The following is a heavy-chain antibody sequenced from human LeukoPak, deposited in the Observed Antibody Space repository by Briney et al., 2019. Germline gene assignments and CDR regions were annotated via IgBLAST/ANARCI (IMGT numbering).Heavy chain of an antibody. J-gene: IGHJ4*02. V-gene: IGHV1-8*02. CDR1: GGTFSSYA. Sequence: ASVKVSCKASGGTFSSYAISWVRQATGQGLEWMGWMNPNSGNTGYAQKFQGRVTMTRNTSISTAYMELSSLRSEDTAVYYCARGKSSSWYNYWGQGTLVTVSS. CDR3: ARGKSSSWYNY. CDR2: MNPNSGNT. D-gene: IGHD6-13*01.